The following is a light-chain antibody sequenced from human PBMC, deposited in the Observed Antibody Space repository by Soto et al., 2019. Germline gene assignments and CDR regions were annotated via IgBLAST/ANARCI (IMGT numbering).Light chain of an antibody. Sequence: QLVLTQPPSVSGAPGQRVTISCTGSSSNIGAGFDVHWYHQIAGTAPKLLIYGNSNRPSGVPDRFSGSKSGTSASLAITGLRAEDEADYYCQSYDSSLSGARIFGGGTKVTVL. V-gene: IGLV1-40*01. J-gene: IGLJ2*01. CDR3: QSYDSSLSGARI. CDR1: SSNIGAGFD. CDR2: GNS.